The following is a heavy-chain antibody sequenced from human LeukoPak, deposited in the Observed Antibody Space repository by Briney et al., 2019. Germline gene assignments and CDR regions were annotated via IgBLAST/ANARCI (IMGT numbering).Heavy chain of an antibody. J-gene: IGHJ5*02. CDR1: GFTLSHYW. D-gene: IGHD1-26*01. CDR3: VRGGSYTFDP. V-gene: IGHV3-7*01. Sequence: PGGSLRLSCSASGFTLSHYWMTWVRQAPGKGLEWVASIKEDGSETSYVDSVKGRFTISRDNAKNSLYLQMNSLGAEDTAVYYCVRGGSYTFDPWGQGILVTVST. CDR2: IKEDGSET.